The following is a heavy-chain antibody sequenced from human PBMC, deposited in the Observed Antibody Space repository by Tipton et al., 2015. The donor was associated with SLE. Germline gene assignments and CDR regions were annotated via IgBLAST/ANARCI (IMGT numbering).Heavy chain of an antibody. CDR1: GGSFSGYY. CDR3: ARHGYSYGWYFDL. D-gene: IGHD5-18*01. CDR2: ITHSGST. V-gene: IGHV4-34*01. Sequence: LRLSCAVYGGSFSGYYWSWIRQPPGKGLEWIGEITHSGSTNYNPSLKSRVSISVDTSKNQFSLKLSSVTAADTAVHYCARHGYSYGWYFDLWGRGTLVTVSS. J-gene: IGHJ2*01.